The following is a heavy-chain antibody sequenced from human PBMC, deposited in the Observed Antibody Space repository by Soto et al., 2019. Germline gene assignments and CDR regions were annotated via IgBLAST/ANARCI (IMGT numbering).Heavy chain of an antibody. CDR3: ARVMTPSMIVVVITAAPRYYYGMDV. D-gene: IGHD3-22*01. CDR1: GGTFSSYA. V-gene: IGHV1-69*13. Sequence: ASVKVSCKASGGTFSSYAISWVRQAPGQGLEWMGGIIPIFGTANYAQKFQGRVTITADESTSTAYMELSSRRSEDTAVYYCARVMTPSMIVVVITAAPRYYYGMDVWGQGTTVTVSS. J-gene: IGHJ6*02. CDR2: IIPIFGTA.